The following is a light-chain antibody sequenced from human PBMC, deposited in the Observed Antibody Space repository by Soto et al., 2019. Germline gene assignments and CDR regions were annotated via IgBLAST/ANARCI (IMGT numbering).Light chain of an antibody. CDR1: QSLYFSY. CDR2: GAI. CDR3: HQDGSSPYT. Sequence: EIVLTQSPGTLSLSPGERATLSCRASQSLYFSYLAWYQQKSGQAPRLLIHGAISRAAGIPDRFSGSDSGRECPLIINGVKPADSAVYYCHQDGSSPYTFGRGTRLEI. J-gene: IGKJ5*01. V-gene: IGKV3-20*01.